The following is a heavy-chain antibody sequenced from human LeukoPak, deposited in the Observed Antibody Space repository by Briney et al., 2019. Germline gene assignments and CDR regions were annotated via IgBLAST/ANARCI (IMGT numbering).Heavy chain of an antibody. J-gene: IGHJ6*04. Sequence: GGSLRLSCAASGFTFSGFWMSWVRQAPGKGLEWVANVKQDGGEKYYVDSMKGRFTISRDNAKNSLYLQMNSLRAEDTAVYYCARDQYCSGGTCYYFGLDVWGKGTTVTVSS. CDR3: ARDQYCSGGTCYYFGLDV. D-gene: IGHD2-15*01. CDR1: GFTFSGFW. V-gene: IGHV3-7*03. CDR2: VKQDGGEK.